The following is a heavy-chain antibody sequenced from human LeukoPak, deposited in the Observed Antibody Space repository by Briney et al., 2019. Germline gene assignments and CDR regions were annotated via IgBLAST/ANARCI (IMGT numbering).Heavy chain of an antibody. J-gene: IGHJ4*02. Sequence: SETLSLTCAVYGGSFSGYYWSWIRQPPGKGLEWIGEINHSGSTNYNPSLKSRVTISVDTSKNQFSLKLSSVTAADTAVYYCATLRAIFGVVVFEVYWGQGTLVTVSS. CDR1: GGSFSGYY. D-gene: IGHD3-3*01. CDR2: INHSGST. V-gene: IGHV4-34*01. CDR3: ATLRAIFGVVVFEVY.